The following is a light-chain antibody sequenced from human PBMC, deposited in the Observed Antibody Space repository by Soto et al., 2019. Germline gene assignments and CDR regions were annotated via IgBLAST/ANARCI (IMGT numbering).Light chain of an antibody. Sequence: EIVLTQSPGTLSLSPGERATLSCRASQSVSSNYLAWSQQKPGQAPRLLIYGASSRATGIPDRFSGSGSGTDFTLTISRLEAEDFAVYFCQQSDNSPPMFTFGPGTKVDFK. J-gene: IGKJ3*01. CDR1: QSVSSNY. CDR3: QQSDNSPPMFT. CDR2: GAS. V-gene: IGKV3-20*01.